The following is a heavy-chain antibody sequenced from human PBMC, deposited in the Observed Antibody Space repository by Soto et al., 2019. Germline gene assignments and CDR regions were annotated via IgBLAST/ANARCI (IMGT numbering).Heavy chain of an antibody. CDR3: ATYCGSPSCFISMSDH. V-gene: IGHV3-7*01. Sequence: GGSLRLSCGASGFTFSAYWMNWVRQAPGKGLEWVANINQDGSETSYVDSVKGRFTISRDNAKSSLYLQMNSLRAEDTAIYYWATYCGSPSCFISMSDHWGPGTPATVYS. CDR1: GFTFSAYW. CDR2: INQDGSET. D-gene: IGHD2-2*01. J-gene: IGHJ4*02.